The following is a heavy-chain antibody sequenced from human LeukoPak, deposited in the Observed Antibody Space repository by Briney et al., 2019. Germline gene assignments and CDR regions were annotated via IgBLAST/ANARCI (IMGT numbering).Heavy chain of an antibody. V-gene: IGHV4-59*08. D-gene: IGHD4-11*01. CDR3: ARHSNYIGGGHPLDS. CDR2: IYSDGNT. J-gene: IGHJ4*02. Sequence: SQTLSLTCSVSGGSISSYYWSWLREPPGKELECIAHIYSDGNTIYNPSLQSRVAISLDTSRNQFSLRVNSVTAADTALYYCARHSNYIGGGHPLDSWGQGILVTVSS. CDR1: GGSISSYY.